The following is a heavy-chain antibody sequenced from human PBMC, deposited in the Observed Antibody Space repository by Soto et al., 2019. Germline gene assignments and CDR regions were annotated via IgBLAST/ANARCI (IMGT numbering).Heavy chain of an antibody. CDR2: ISYDGSNK. Sequence: QVQLVESGGGVVQPGRSLRLSCAASGFTFSSYGMHWVRQAPGKGLEWVAVISYDGSNKYYADSVKGRFTISRDNCKNTLYLQMNSLRAEDTAVYYCASNMVRGVIQGRGVDYWGQGTLVTVSS. CDR1: GFTFSSYG. J-gene: IGHJ4*02. V-gene: IGHV3-30*03. CDR3: ASNMVRGVIQGRGVDY. D-gene: IGHD3-10*01.